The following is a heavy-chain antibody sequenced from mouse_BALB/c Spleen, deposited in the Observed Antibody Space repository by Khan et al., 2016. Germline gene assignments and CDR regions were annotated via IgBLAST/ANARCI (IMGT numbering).Heavy chain of an antibody. Sequence: QIQLVQSGPELKKPGKTVKISCKASGYTFTNYGMNWVKQAPGQGLKWMGWINTYSGESTYADDFKGRFAFSLDTSANTAYLQINNLKNEDTATYFCARYRYYYGSSRYFDVWGAGTTVTVSS. CDR1: GYTFTNYG. CDR3: ARYRYYYGSSRYFDV. CDR2: INTYSGES. D-gene: IGHD1-1*01. J-gene: IGHJ1*01. V-gene: IGHV9-3-1*01.